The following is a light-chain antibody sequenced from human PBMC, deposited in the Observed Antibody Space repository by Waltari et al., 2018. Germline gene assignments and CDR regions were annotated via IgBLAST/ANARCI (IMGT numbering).Light chain of an antibody. CDR3: IAYAGSNNLGYV. J-gene: IGLJ1*01. CDR1: STDVVSNNH. CDR2: EVS. V-gene: IGLV2-8*01. Sequence: QSALTQPPSASGSPGQSVTIPCTGTSTDVVSNNHVSWYQQHPGKAPKVMIYEVSERPSGVPDRFSGSKSGNTASLTVSGLQAEDEADYYCIAYAGSNNLGYVFGTGTKVTVL.